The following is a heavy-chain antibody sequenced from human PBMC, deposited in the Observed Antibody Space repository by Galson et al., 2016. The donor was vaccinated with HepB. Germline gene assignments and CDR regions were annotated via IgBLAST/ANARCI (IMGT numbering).Heavy chain of an antibody. CDR2: IRSTTHGATT. CDR1: GFSCGDYA. CDR3: TRLYIVEETLHEYIDH. V-gene: IGHV3-49*03. J-gene: IGHJ4*02. D-gene: IGHD2-21*01. Sequence: SLRLSCAASGFSCGDYAISWFRQSPGKVLEWVGFIRSTTHGATTEYAASVRGRFTISRGDSNRIAYLQINSLKSDDTAMHYCTRLYIVEETLHEYIDHWGQGTLVTVSS.